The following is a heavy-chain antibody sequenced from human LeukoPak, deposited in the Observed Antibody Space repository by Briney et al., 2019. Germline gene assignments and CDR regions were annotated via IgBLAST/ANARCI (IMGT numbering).Heavy chain of an antibody. CDR1: GGSFRGYY. V-gene: IGHV4-34*01. Sequence: SETLSLTCAVYGGSFRGYYWSWIRQPPGKGLEWIGEINHSGSTNYNPSLKSRVTISVDTSKNQFSLKLSSVTAADTAVYYCARSYYGSGSYYTRRPYYYCMDVWGQGTTVTVSS. J-gene: IGHJ6*02. CDR2: INHSGST. CDR3: ARSYYGSGSYYTRRPYYYCMDV. D-gene: IGHD3-10*01.